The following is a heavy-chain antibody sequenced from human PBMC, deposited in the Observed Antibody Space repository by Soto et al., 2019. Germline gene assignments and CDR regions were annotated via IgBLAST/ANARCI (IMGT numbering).Heavy chain of an antibody. V-gene: IGHV4-4*02. Sequence: SETLSLTCAVSGGSISSSNWWSWVRQPPGKGLEWIGEIYHSGSTNYSQSLKSRVTISVDKSKNQFSLKMSSVTAADTAVYYCARVLSVDTIFGVVNWFDPWGQGTLVTVSS. CDR2: IYHSGST. CDR1: GGSISSSNW. J-gene: IGHJ5*02. D-gene: IGHD3-3*01. CDR3: ARVLSVDTIFGVVNWFDP.